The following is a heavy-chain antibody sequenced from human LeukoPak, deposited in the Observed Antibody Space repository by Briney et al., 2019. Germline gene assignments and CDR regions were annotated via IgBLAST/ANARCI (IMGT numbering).Heavy chain of an antibody. CDR3: ARDAVVVVAASGPGYYFDY. CDR1: GFTFSRYS. V-gene: IGHV3-21*01. Sequence: GGSLRLSCAASGFTFSRYSMNWVRQAPGKGLEWVSSISISSNYIYYTDSVKGRFTISRDNAKNSLYLQMNSLRAEDTAVYYCARDAVVVVAASGPGYYFDYWGQGTLVTVSS. CDR2: ISISSNYI. D-gene: IGHD2-15*01. J-gene: IGHJ4*02.